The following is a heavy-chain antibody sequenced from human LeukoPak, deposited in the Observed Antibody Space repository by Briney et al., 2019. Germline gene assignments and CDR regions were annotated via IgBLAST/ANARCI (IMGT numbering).Heavy chain of an antibody. J-gene: IGHJ6*03. CDR3: ARNDYVWGSYRYTVPLSPPRGYYYMDV. CDR1: GYTFTSYY. Sequence: ASVKVSCKASGYTFTSYYMHWVRRAPAPGLEWMGIINPSGGSTSYAQKFQGRVTMTRDMSTSTVYMELSSLRSEDTAVYYCARNDYVWGSYRYTVPLSPPRGYYYMDVWGKGTTVTVSS. V-gene: IGHV1-46*01. D-gene: IGHD3-16*02. CDR2: INPSGGST.